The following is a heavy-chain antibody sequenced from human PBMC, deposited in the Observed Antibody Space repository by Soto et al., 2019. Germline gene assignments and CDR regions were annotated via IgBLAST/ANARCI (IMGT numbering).Heavy chain of an antibody. CDR1: GFTFSSYG. Sequence: GGSLRLSCAASGFTFSSYGMHWVRQAPGKGLEWVAVIWYDGSNIYYADSVRGRSTISRDNSKNTLYLQMNSLRAEDTAVYYCARDPTLYGDYVWGFDYWGQGTLVTVSS. CDR2: IWYDGSNI. J-gene: IGHJ4*02. CDR3: ARDPTLYGDYVWGFDY. D-gene: IGHD4-17*01. V-gene: IGHV3-33*01.